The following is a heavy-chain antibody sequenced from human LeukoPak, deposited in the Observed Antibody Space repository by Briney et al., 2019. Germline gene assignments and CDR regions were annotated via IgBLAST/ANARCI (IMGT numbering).Heavy chain of an antibody. CDR3: AKRTVGEGPPFDY. CDR1: GFIFRNYA. D-gene: IGHD3-16*01. Sequence: PGGSLRLSCAASGFIFRNYAMTWVRQAPGKGLEWVSAVSGVGGSTYYADSVRGRFTISRDNSKSTLYLQMNSLSAEDTAVYYCAKRTVGEGPPFDYWGQGPWSPSPQ. CDR2: VSGVGGST. J-gene: IGHJ4*02. V-gene: IGHV3-23*01.